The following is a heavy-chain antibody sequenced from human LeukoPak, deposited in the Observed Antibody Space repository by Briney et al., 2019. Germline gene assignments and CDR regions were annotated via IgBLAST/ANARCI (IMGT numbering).Heavy chain of an antibody. CDR2: IYGGGNT. V-gene: IGHV3-53*01. CDR1: GFSVSSNF. J-gene: IGHJ4*02. Sequence: PGGSLRLSCAASGFSVSSNFMSWVRQAPGKGLEWVSVIYGGGNTYYADSVKGRFTISRDNSKNTLYLQMNSLRAEDTAVYYCASLGAAGTDYWGQGTLVAVSS. D-gene: IGHD6-13*01. CDR3: ASLGAAGTDY.